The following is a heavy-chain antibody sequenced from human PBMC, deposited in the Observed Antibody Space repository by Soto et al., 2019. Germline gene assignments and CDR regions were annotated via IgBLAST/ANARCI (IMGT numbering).Heavy chain of an antibody. CDR2: ISWNGDNT. V-gene: IGHV3-20*04. Sequence: PGGSLRLSCAASGIAFGDYGMTWVRRVPGKGLEWVAGISWNGDNTGYADFAKGRFTISRDNSKKSLLLEMNSLRVEETAFYYCARGEYTSRRGFDVWGQGTPVTVSS. CDR1: GIAFGDYG. CDR3: ARGEYTSRRGFDV. D-gene: IGHD6-6*01. J-gene: IGHJ6*02.